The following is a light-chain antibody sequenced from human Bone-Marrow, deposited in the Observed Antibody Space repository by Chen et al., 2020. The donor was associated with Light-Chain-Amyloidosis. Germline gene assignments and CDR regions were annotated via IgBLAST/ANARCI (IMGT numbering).Light chain of an antibody. Sequence: NGMLTLPHPASESPGPTVTPSLTRSSGHLPTNYVQWYQQRPGKAPTTVIHGDDQRPSGVPERFSGSIARTSTSSSITSAGVKAEDEAHCYCQSCRGSSEGVFGGGTKLTVL. CDR1: SGHLPTNY. V-gene: IGLV6-57*03. CDR2: GDD. CDR3: QSCRGSSEGV. J-gene: IGLJ3*02.